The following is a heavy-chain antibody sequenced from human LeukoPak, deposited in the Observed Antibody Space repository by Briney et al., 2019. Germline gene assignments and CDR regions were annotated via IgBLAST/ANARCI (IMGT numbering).Heavy chain of an antibody. Sequence: PSETLSLTCTVSGGSICSYYWSWIRQPPGKGLEWIGYIYYSGSTNYNPSLKSRVTISVDTSKNQFSLKLSSVTAADTAVYYCARDSSGSYYVYWGQGTLVTVSS. CDR2: IYYSGST. J-gene: IGHJ4*02. D-gene: IGHD1-26*01. CDR1: GGSICSYY. V-gene: IGHV4-59*01. CDR3: ARDSSGSYYVY.